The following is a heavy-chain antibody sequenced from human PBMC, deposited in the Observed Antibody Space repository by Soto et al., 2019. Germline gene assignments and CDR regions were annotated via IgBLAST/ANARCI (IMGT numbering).Heavy chain of an antibody. D-gene: IGHD5-18*01. Sequence: SETLSLTCTVSGASVSSGAYYWGWVRQRPGRGLEWIGYIYESGYTYYNTSLKSRLTISLDRPNNQFSLGLTSVTAADTAVYYCVRALRHTAMVYPWFDPWGQGTLVTVSS. CDR1: GASVSSGAYY. CDR2: IYESGYT. CDR3: VRALRHTAMVYPWFDP. V-gene: IGHV4-31*03. J-gene: IGHJ5*02.